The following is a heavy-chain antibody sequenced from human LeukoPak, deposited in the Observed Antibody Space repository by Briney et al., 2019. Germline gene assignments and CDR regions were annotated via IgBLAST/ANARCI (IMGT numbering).Heavy chain of an antibody. V-gene: IGHV1-24*01. CDR2: FDPEDGET. CDR3: ATPVGYCSSTSCYDY. Sequence: GAPVKVSCKVSGYTLTELSMHWVRQAPGKGLEWMGGFDPEDGETIYAQKFQGRVTMTEDTSTDTAYMELSSLRSEDTAVYYCATPVGYCSSTSCYDYWGQGTLVTVSS. J-gene: IGHJ4*02. D-gene: IGHD2-2*01. CDR1: GYTLTELS.